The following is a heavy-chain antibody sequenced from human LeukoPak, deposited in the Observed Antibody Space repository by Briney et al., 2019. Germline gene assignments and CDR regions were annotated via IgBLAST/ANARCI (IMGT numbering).Heavy chain of an antibody. CDR2: IYYSGST. J-gene: IGHJ4*02. Sequence: SETLSLTCTVSGGSISSSSYYWGWIRQPPGKGLEWIGSIYYSGSTYYNPSLKSRVTISVDTSKNQFSLKLSSVTAADTAVYFCARHPFATPFDYWGPGTLVTVSS. CDR3: ARHPFATPFDY. D-gene: IGHD2-15*01. CDR1: GGSISSSSYY. V-gene: IGHV4-39*01.